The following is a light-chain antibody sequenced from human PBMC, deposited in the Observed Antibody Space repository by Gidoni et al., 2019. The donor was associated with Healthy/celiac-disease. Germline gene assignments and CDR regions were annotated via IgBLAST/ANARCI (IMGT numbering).Light chain of an antibody. Sequence: QSALTQPRSVSGSPGQSVTIPCTGTSSDVGGYNYVSWYQQHPGKAPKPMIYDVSKRPSGVPDRFSGSKSGNTASLTISGLQAADESDYYCCSYAGSYPSLVFGTGTKVTVL. CDR3: CSYAGSYPSLV. J-gene: IGLJ1*01. CDR1: SSDVGGYNY. CDR2: DVS. V-gene: IGLV2-11*01.